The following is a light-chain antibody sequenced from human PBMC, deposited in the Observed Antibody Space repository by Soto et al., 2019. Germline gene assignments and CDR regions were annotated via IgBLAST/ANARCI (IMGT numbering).Light chain of an antibody. Sequence: EIVMTQSPATLSVSPGERATLSCMASQSVSSNLAWYQQKPGQAPRLLIYGASTRATGIPARFSGSGSGTEFTLTISSLQAEDFAVYYCQQYKNWPQTFGQGTKVEIK. CDR1: QSVSSN. CDR3: QQYKNWPQT. CDR2: GAS. V-gene: IGKV3-15*01. J-gene: IGKJ1*01.